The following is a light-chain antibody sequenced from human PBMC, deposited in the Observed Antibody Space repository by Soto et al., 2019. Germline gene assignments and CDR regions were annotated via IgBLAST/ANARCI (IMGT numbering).Light chain of an antibody. CDR1: QSVSSN. CDR2: GAS. Sequence: EIVMTQSPATLSVSPGERATLSCRASQSVSSNLAWSQQKSGQAPRLLIYGASTRATGIPARFSGSGSGTDFNPAITGPQFEDCAVYYCQQYNNWPPWTFGQRTKVEIK. V-gene: IGKV3-15*01. J-gene: IGKJ1*01. CDR3: QQYNNWPPWT.